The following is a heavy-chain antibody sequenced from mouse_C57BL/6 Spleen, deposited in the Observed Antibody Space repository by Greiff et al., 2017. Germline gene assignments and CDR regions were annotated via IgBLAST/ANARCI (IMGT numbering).Heavy chain of an antibody. J-gene: IGHJ2*01. CDR3: TRRVGYFDY. CDR1: GYTFTDYE. Sequence: VQLVESGAELVRPGASVTLSCKASGYTFTDYEMHWVKQTPVHGLEWIGAIDPETGGTAYNQKFKGKAILTADKSSSTAYMELRSLTSEDSAVYYCTRRVGYFDYWGQGTTLTVSS. V-gene: IGHV1-15*01. CDR2: IDPETGGT.